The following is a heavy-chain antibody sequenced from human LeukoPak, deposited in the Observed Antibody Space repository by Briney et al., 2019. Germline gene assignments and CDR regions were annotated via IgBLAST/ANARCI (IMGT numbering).Heavy chain of an antibody. CDR3: AKQQLVSEFDY. V-gene: IGHV4-59*01. Sequence: SETLSLTCTVSGGSISSYYWSWIRQPPGKGLGWIGYIYYNGNTNYNPSLKSRVTISVDTSKNQFSLKVNSVTAADTAVYYCAKQQLVSEFDYWGQGTLVTVSS. J-gene: IGHJ4*02. CDR1: GGSISSYY. D-gene: IGHD6-13*01. CDR2: IYYNGNT.